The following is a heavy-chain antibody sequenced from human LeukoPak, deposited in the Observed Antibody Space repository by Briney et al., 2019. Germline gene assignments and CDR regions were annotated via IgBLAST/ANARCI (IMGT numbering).Heavy chain of an antibody. V-gene: IGHV3-30*02. Sequence: GGSLRLSCAASGFTFSSYEMNWVRQAPGKGLEWVAFIRNDGSDKYYADSVKGRFTISRDSPKNTLYVQMNSLRAEDTAVYYCAKDFNWGFDYWGQGILVTVSS. CDR2: IRNDGSDK. D-gene: IGHD7-27*01. J-gene: IGHJ4*02. CDR1: GFTFSSYE. CDR3: AKDFNWGFDY.